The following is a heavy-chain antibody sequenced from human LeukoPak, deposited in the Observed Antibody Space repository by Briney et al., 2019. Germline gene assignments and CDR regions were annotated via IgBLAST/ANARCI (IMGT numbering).Heavy chain of an antibody. CDR3: ARVSFGGVIVAQDY. D-gene: IGHD3-16*02. Sequence: SETLPLTCAVSGSSFSGYDWSWIRQPPGKGLEWIGEINYSGSANYNESLRSRASVSLDRSKNQFSLRLTSVTAADTAVYFCARVSFGGVIVAQDYWGQGTLVTVSS. CDR2: INYSGSA. V-gene: IGHV4-34*01. J-gene: IGHJ4*02. CDR1: GSSFSGYD.